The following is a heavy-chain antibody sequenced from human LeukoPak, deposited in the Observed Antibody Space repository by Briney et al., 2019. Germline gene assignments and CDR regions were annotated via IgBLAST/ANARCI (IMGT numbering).Heavy chain of an antibody. J-gene: IGHJ6*03. CDR2: IYPRDSDT. CDR1: GYSFTNYW. V-gene: IGHV5-51*01. Sequence: GESLKISCKGSGYSFTNYWIGRVRQMPGKGLEWMGIIYPRDSDTRYNPSFQAQVTISAAKSISTAYLQWSSLKASDTAMYYCARSAAGYYYYMDVWGKGTTVTVSS. CDR3: ARSAAGYYYYMDV. D-gene: IGHD6-13*01.